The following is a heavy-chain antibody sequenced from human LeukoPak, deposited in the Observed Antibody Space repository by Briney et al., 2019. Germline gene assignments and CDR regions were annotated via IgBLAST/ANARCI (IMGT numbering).Heavy chain of an antibody. Sequence: PSETLSLTCTVSGGSISSSSYYWGWIRQPPGKGLEWIGSIYYSGSTYYNPSLKSRVTISVDTSKNQFSLKLSSVTAADTAVYYCARLPITKTHYYYYYGMDVWGQGTTVTVSS. CDR2: IYYSGST. CDR3: ARLPITKTHYYYYYGMDV. J-gene: IGHJ6*02. V-gene: IGHV4-39*01. CDR1: GGSISSSSYY. D-gene: IGHD3-10*01.